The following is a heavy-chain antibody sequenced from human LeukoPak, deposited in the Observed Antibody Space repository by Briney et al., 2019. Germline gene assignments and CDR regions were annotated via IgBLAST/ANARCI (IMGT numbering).Heavy chain of an antibody. J-gene: IGHJ4*02. D-gene: IGHD2-15*01. CDR2: INHSGST. Sequence: SETLSLTCAVYGGSFSGYYWSWIRQPPGKGLEWIGEINHSGSTNYNPSLKSRVTISVDTSKNQFSMKLSSVTAADTAVYYCARGVGYCSGGSCYAHADYFDYWGQGTLVTVSS. CDR1: GGSFSGYY. V-gene: IGHV4-34*01. CDR3: ARGVGYCSGGSCYAHADYFDY.